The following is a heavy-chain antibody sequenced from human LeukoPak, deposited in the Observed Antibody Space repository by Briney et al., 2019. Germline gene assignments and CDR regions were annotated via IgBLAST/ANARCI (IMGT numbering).Heavy chain of an antibody. CDR1: GGSFSGYY. D-gene: IGHD2-2*01. CDR2: INHSGST. J-gene: IGHJ5*02. CDR3: ASGDCSSTSCYSPNWFDP. V-gene: IGHV4-34*01. Sequence: SETLSLTCAVYGGSFSGYYWSWIRQPPGKGLEWIGEINHSGSTNYNPSLKSRVTISVDTSKNQFSLKLSSVTAADTAVYYCASGDCSSTSCYSPNWFDPWGQGTLVTVSS.